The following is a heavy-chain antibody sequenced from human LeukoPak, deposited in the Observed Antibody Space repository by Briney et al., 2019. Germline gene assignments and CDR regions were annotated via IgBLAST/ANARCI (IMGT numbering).Heavy chain of an antibody. D-gene: IGHD3-10*01. V-gene: IGHV4-34*01. CDR2: INHSGST. CDR1: GGSFSGYY. Sequence: QASETLSLTCAVYGGSFSGYYWSWIRQPPGKGLEWIGEINHSGSTNYNPSLKSRVTISVDTSKNQFSLKLSSVTAADTAVYYCARETGSSADDYWGQGTLVTVS. CDR3: ARETGSSADDY. J-gene: IGHJ4*02.